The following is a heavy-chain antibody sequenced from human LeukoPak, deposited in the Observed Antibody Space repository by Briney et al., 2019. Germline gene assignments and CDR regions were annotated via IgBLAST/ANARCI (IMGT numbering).Heavy chain of an antibody. CDR1: GGSISSRDYS. Sequence: PSQTLSLTCAVSGGSISSRDYSWSWIRLPPGKGLEWIGSVYHGGTTYYNPSLKSRVTISEDRSKNQFSLKLSSVTVADTAMYFCARSPRNDYFDSWGQGTLVTVSS. J-gene: IGHJ4*02. CDR2: VYHGGTT. CDR3: ARSPRNDYFDS. V-gene: IGHV4-30-2*01.